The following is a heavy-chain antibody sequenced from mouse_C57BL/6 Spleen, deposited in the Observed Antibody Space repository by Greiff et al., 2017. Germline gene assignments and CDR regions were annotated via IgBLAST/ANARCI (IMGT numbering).Heavy chain of an antibody. CDR1: GYAFSSSW. Sequence: QVQLQQSGPELVKPGASVKISCKASGYAFSSSWMNWVKQRPGKGLEWIGRIYPGDGDTNFNGKFKGKATLTADKSSSTAYMQLSSLTSEYSAVYFCARRPFAYWGQGTLVTVSA. J-gene: IGHJ3*01. CDR2: IYPGDGDT. CDR3: ARRPFAY. V-gene: IGHV1-82*01.